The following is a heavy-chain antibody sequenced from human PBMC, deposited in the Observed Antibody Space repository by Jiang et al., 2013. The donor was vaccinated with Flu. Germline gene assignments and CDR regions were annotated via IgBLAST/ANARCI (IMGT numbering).Heavy chain of an antibody. CDR3: ARDRSEGDSSSWYRYLDWFDP. CDR2: ISSSSSYI. V-gene: IGHV3-21*01. D-gene: IGHD6-13*01. J-gene: IGHJ5*02. Sequence: LEWVSSISSSSSYIYYADSVKGRFTISRDNAKNSLYLQMNSLRAEDTAVYYCARDRSEGDSSSWYRYLDWFDPWGQGTLVTVSS.